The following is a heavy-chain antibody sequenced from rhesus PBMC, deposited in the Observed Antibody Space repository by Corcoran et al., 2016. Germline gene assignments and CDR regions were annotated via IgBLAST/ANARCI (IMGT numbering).Heavy chain of an antibody. V-gene: IGHV2-174*01. CDR1: GFSISTSVMG. J-gene: IGHJ4*01. D-gene: IGHD3-22*01. CDR3: ARRVIRSFDY. CDR2: IYWDDDK. Sequence: QVTLKESGPALVKPTQTLTLTCPFSGFSISTSVMGVGWIRPPPGKALEWLALIYWDDDKYYSTSLKSRLTTSKDTSKNQVVLTMTNMDPVDTATYYCARRVIRSFDYWGQGVLVTVSS.